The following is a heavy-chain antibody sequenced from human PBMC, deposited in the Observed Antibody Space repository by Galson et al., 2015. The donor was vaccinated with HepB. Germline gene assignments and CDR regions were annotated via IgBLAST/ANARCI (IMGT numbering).Heavy chain of an antibody. Sequence: SLRLSCAASGFTFSSYAMSWVRQAPGKGLEWVSGISGSGGSTYYADSVKGRFTISRDNSKNTLYLQMNSLRAEDTAVYYCAKDDMGSGTYLSLPFYYYGFDVWGQGTTVTVSS. CDR1: GFTFSSYA. CDR2: ISGSGGST. CDR3: AKDDMGSGTYLSLPFYYYGFDV. V-gene: IGHV3-23*01. J-gene: IGHJ6*02. D-gene: IGHD3-10*01.